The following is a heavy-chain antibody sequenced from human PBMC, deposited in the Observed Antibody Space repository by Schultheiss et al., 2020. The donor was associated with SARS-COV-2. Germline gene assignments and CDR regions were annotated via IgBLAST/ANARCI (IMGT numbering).Heavy chain of an antibody. D-gene: IGHD3-10*01. J-gene: IGHJ5*02. CDR3: ARVAYGHGGPGENAAFDP. CDR2: ISAYNGNT. Sequence: ASVKVSCKASGYTFTNYDINWVRQATGQGLEWMGWISAYNGNTNYAQKLQGRVTMTTDTSTSTAYMELRSLRSDDTAVYYCARVAYGHGGPGENAAFDPWGQGTLVTVSS. CDR1: GYTFTNYD. V-gene: IGHV1-18*01.